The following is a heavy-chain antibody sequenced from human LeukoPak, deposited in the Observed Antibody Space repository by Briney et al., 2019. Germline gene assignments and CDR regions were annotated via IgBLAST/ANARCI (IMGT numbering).Heavy chain of an antibody. J-gene: IGHJ4*02. CDR2: ISGNNGNT. Sequence: ASVKVSCKSSGYTFSTYGVSWVRQAPGQGLDGMGWISGNNGNTKYAQNLQGRVTMTADTSTNTAYMELRGLRSYGTAGCYFARDGLTAVTTPIDYWGQGTLVTVSS. CDR3: ARDGLTAVTTPIDY. CDR1: GYTFSTYG. V-gene: IGHV1-18*01. D-gene: IGHD4-17*01.